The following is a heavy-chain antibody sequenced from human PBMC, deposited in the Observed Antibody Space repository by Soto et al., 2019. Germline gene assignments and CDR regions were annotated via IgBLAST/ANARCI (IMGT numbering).Heavy chain of an antibody. Sequence: EVQLVESGGGLVQPGRSLRLSCAASGFTFDDYAMQWVRQAPGKGLEWVSGISWNSGSIGYADSVKGRFTISRDNAKNSLYLQMNSLRAEDTALYYCARGYSSSWYVGWYFDLWGRGTLVTVSS. CDR3: ARGYSSSWYVGWYFDL. CDR2: ISWNSGSI. D-gene: IGHD6-13*01. V-gene: IGHV3-9*01. CDR1: GFTFDDYA. J-gene: IGHJ2*01.